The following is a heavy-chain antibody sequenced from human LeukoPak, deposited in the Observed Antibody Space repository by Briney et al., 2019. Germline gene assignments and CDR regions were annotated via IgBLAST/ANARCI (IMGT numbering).Heavy chain of an antibody. CDR2: IRRGSNGYTT. D-gene: IGHD4-23*01. CDR3: TRDGGEGGNSAFDI. Sequence: GGSLRLSCAASGFTFSSYWMSWVRQAPGKGQEWVGRIRRGSNGYTTEYAASVKGRFIISRDDSQNSLYLHMNSLKTEDTAVYHCTRDGGEGGNSAFDIWGQGTMVTVSS. J-gene: IGHJ3*02. CDR1: GFTFSSYW. V-gene: IGHV3-72*01.